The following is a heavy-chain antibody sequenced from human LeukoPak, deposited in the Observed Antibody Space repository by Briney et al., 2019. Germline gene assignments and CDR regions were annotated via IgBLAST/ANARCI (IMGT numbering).Heavy chain of an antibody. V-gene: IGHV3-7*01. CDR1: GFTFTFW. Sequence: GGSLSPSCATSGFTFTFWISCVRQAPGKGLEWMANIKQDGSIKNHVDSVKGRFTISRDNAKSSLYLQMNSLRVEDTAVYYCGRYPLGSSGRFWGQGTLVTVSS. J-gene: IGHJ4*02. CDR2: IKQDGSIK. CDR3: GRYPLGSSGRF. D-gene: IGHD3-22*01.